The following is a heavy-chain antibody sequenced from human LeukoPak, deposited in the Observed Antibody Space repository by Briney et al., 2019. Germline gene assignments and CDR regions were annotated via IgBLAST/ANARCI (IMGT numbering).Heavy chain of an antibody. D-gene: IGHD6-13*01. CDR1: GFTFSSYG. CDR2: ISYDGNSK. Sequence: GGSLGLSCAASGFTFSSYGIHWVRQAPGKGLEWVARISYDGNSKFYADSVKGRFIISRDNSENTLYLETNSLRVEDTAVYYCARGVAAAGNPNYFDPWGQGTLVTVSS. CDR3: ARGVAAAGNPNYFDP. V-gene: IGHV3-30*03. J-gene: IGHJ5*02.